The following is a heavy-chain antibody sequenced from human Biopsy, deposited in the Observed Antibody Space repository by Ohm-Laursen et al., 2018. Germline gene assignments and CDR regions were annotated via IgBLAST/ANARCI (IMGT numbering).Heavy chain of an antibody. V-gene: IGHV1-69*10. D-gene: IGHD1-26*01. J-gene: IGHJ5*02. CDR1: GDSFTSYA. CDR2: IIPIPNVA. Sequence: ASVKVSCKASGDSFTSYAIGWVRQAPGQGLEWMGGIIPIPNVATYAQKFQGRITITADESTSTAYMELSSLTSDNTAVYFCARGEGSSWFDPWGHGTLVTVSS. CDR3: ARGEGSSWFDP.